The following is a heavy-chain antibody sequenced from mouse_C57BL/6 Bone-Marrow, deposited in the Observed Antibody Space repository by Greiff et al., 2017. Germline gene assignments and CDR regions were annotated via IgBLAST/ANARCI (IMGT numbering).Heavy chain of an antibody. V-gene: IGHV1-69*01. Sequence: QVQLQQPGAELVMPGASVKLSCKASGYTFTSYWMHWVKQRPGQGLEWIGEIDPSDSYTNYNQKFKGTSPLTVDKSSSTAYMQLSSLTSEDSAVYYCAREAVDGYYPLNYFDYWGQGTTLTVSS. D-gene: IGHD2-3*01. CDR2: IDPSDSYT. CDR1: GYTFTSYW. CDR3: AREAVDGYYPLNYFDY. J-gene: IGHJ2*01.